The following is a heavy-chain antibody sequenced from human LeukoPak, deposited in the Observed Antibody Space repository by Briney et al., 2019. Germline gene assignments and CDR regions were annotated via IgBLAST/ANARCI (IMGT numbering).Heavy chain of an antibody. Sequence: ASVKVSCKASGYTFTGYYMHWVRQAPGHGLEWMGWINPNSGGTNYAQKLHGRVTMTRDTSISTAYMELSRLRSDDTAVYYCARAMPLRYYYYYYGMDVWGQGTTVTVSS. CDR3: ARAMPLRYYYYYYGMDV. D-gene: IGHD2-2*01. V-gene: IGHV1-2*02. J-gene: IGHJ6*02. CDR1: GYTFTGYY. CDR2: INPNSGGT.